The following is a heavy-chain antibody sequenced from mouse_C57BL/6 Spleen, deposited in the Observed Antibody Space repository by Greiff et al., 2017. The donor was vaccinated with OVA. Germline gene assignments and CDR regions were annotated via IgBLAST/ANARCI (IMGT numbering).Heavy chain of an antibody. D-gene: IGHD4-1*01. CDR2: IDPSDSYT. V-gene: IGHV1-50*01. CDR3: ARPNWAPFAY. CDR1: GYTFTSYW. J-gene: IGHJ3*01. Sequence: QVQLQQSGAELVKPGASVKLSCKASGYTFTSYWMQWVKQRPGQGLEWIGEIDPSDSYTNYNQKFKGKATLTVDTSSSTAYMQLSSLTSEDSAVYYCARPNWAPFAYWGQGTLVTVSA.